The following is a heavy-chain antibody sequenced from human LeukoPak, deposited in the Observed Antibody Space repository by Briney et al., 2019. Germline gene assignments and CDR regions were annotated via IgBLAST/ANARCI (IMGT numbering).Heavy chain of an antibody. CDR2: ISSDGDNT. D-gene: IGHD4-17*01. J-gene: IGHJ4*02. Sequence: GGSLRLSCSAPGFIFSNYGMYWVRQAPGKGLEFVSAISSDGDNTFYADSVKGRFTISRDNSKNTLYLQTSSLRGEDTAVNYCVRVNDYGDRNLYYFGYWGQGTLVTVSS. CDR1: GFIFSNYG. CDR3: VRVNDYGDRNLYYFGY. V-gene: IGHV3-64D*06.